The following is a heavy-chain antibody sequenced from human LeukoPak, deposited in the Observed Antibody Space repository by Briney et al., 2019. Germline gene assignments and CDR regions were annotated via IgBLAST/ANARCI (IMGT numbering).Heavy chain of an antibody. Sequence: SETLSLTCAVYGGSFSGYYWSWIRQPPGKGLEWIGEINHSGSTNYNPPLKSRVTISVDTSKNQFSLKLSSVTAADTTVYYCARGGPPTYYYDSSGYYYVREYYFDYWGQGTLVTVSS. CDR1: GGSFSGYY. CDR2: INHSGST. V-gene: IGHV4-34*01. CDR3: ARGGPPTYYYDSSGYYYVREYYFDY. J-gene: IGHJ4*02. D-gene: IGHD3-22*01.